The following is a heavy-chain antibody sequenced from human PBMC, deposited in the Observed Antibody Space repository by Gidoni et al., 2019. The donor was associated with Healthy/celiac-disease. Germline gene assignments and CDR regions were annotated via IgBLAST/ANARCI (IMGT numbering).Heavy chain of an antibody. Sequence: QLQLQESGPGLVKPSETLSLTCTVSGGSISSSSYYWGWIRQPPGKGLEWIGSLYYSGSTYYNPSLKSRVTISVDTSKNQFSLKLSSVTAADTAVYYCARGSPAVGATDYWGQGTLVTVSS. V-gene: IGHV4-39*01. J-gene: IGHJ4*02. D-gene: IGHD1-26*01. CDR3: ARGSPAVGATDY. CDR1: GGSISSSSYY. CDR2: LYYSGST.